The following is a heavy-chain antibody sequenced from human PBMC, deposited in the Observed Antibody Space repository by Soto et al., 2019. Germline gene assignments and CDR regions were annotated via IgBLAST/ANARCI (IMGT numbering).Heavy chain of an antibody. CDR3: ARGPTSNWFGP. J-gene: IGHJ5*02. CDR1: GGSVSSYY. CDR2: VYYSGNI. Sequence: PSETLSLTCTVSGGSVSSYYWSWIRQPPGRGLEWIGYVYYSGNINYNPSLRSRVSISIDASKNQFSLKLSSVTAADTAVYFCARGPTSNWFGPWGQGTLVTVSS. V-gene: IGHV4-59*02.